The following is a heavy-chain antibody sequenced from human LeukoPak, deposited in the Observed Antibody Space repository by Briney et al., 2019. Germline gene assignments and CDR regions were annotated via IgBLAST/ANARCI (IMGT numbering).Heavy chain of an antibody. CDR2: INQDGSEK. D-gene: IGHD3-16*01. CDR3: AREISRFGI. Sequence: GGSLRLSCAASAFTFSGYWMSWVRQAPGKGLEWVANINQDGSEKNYVDSVKGRFTISRDNPNNTLYLQMHSLRAEDTAVYYCAREISRFGIWGQGTLVTVSS. CDR1: AFTFSGYW. J-gene: IGHJ4*02. V-gene: IGHV3-7*01.